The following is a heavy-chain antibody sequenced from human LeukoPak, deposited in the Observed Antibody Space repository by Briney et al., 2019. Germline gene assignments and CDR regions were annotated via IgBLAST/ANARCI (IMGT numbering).Heavy chain of an antibody. CDR2: INYSGST. CDR3: ARGIKAGLGEAPAY. J-gene: IGHJ4*02. V-gene: IGHV4-59*01. D-gene: IGHD3-10*01. Sequence: SETLSLTCTVPGGSFSTYYWSWVRQPPGKGLEWIRYINYSGSTTYSPSLKSRVTISVDASKSQFSLKLTSVTAADTAVYYCARGIKAGLGEAPAYWGQGTLVTVSS. CDR1: GGSFSTYY.